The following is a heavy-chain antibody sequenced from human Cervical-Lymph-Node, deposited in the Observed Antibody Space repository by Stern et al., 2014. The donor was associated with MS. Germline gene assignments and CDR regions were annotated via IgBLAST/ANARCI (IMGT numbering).Heavy chain of an antibody. CDR1: GGSILTSY. V-gene: IGHV4-59*08. CDR2: IYYGGST. D-gene: IGHD6-13*01. Sequence: VQLVESGPGLVKPSETLSLTCSVSGGSILTSYWSWIRQPPGKGLEWIGYIYYGGSTHYNPSLKSRLTISLETSKEKFSLKLRSVTAADTAVYYCARLAAAGPLDYWGQGTLVTVSS. CDR3: ARLAAAGPLDY. J-gene: IGHJ4*02.